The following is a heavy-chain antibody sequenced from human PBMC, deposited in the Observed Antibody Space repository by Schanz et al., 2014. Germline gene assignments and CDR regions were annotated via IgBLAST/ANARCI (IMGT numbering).Heavy chain of an antibody. V-gene: IGHV3-23*01. CDR1: GFTFSSYA. D-gene: IGHD5-12*01. CDR2: INGDGSNT. CDR3: ARKVVATIGGYYDN. J-gene: IGHJ4*02. Sequence: EVQLLESGGGLVQPGGSLRLSCAASGFTFSSYAMSWVRQAPGKGLEWVSRINGDGSNTNYADSVKGRFTISRDNAKNTLYLQMNSLRAEDTAVYYCARKVVATIGGYYDNWGQGTLVTVSS.